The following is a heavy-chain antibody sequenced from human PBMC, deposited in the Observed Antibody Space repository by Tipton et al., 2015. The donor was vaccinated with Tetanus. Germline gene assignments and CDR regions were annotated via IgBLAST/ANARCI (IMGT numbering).Heavy chain of an antibody. D-gene: IGHD3-10*01. Sequence: TLSLTCALSGGLITTGGYSWGWIRQTPGKGLEWIGTMYNSGATYYNPSLKGRVTISGDTSKNLFSLTSVTASDTAVYYCARPEASGRARGFDIWGQGTKVTVSP. CDR1: GGLITTGGYS. J-gene: IGHJ3*02. V-gene: IGHV4-30-2*03. CDR3: ARPEASGRARGFDI. CDR2: MYNSGAT.